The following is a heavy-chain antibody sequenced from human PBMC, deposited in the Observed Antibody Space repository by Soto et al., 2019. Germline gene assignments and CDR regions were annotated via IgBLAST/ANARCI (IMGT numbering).Heavy chain of an antibody. D-gene: IGHD3-10*01. V-gene: IGHV1-8*01. CDR1: GYTFTSYD. Sequence: QVQLVQSGAEVKKPGASVKVSCKASGYTFTSYDINWVRQATGQGLEWMGWMNPNSGNTGYAQKFQGRVTMTRNTSISTAYMELSSLRSEDTAVYYCARGVLFRRLLWFGEYQYYFDYWGQGTLVTVSS. J-gene: IGHJ4*02. CDR2: MNPNSGNT. CDR3: ARGVLFRRLLWFGEYQYYFDY.